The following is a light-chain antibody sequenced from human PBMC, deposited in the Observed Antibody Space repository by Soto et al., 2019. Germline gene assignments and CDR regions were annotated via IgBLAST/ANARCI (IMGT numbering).Light chain of an antibody. CDR1: QSNSNW. V-gene: IGKV1-39*01. CDR2: AAS. CDR3: QQSYSTPPNT. Sequence: DIQMTHSPSTLPASVGDRVTITCPVSQSNSNWLAWYQQKPGKAPKLLIYAASSLQSGVPSRFSGSGSGTDFTLTISSLQPEDFATYYCQQSYSTPPNTFGQGTKVDIK. J-gene: IGKJ1*01.